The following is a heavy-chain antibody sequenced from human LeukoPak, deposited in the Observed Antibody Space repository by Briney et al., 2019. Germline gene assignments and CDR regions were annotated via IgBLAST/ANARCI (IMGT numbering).Heavy chain of an antibody. V-gene: IGHV3-21*01. D-gene: IGHD5-18*01. J-gene: IGHJ4*02. CDR1: GFTFSSYS. Sequence: GGSLRLSCAASGFTFSSYSMNWVCQAPGKGLEWVSSISSSSSYIYYADSVKGRFTISRDNAKNSLYLQMNSLRAEDTAVYYCARDGCSYGLFDYWGQGTLVTVSS. CDR2: ISSSSSYI. CDR3: ARDGCSYGLFDY.